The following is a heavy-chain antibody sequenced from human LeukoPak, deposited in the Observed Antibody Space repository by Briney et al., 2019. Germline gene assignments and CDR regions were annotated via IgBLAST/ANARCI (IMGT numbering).Heavy chain of an antibody. D-gene: IGHD5-24*01. J-gene: IGHJ4*02. CDR1: GFTFSNYN. CDR3: ARVGDGYSVNYFDY. CDR2: ISSGSTTV. Sequence: PGGSLRLSCAASGFTFSNYNMNWVRQAPGKGLEGVSYISSGSTTVYYADSVKGRFTVSRDNAKNSLYLQMNSLRDEDTAMFYCARVGDGYSVNYFDYWGQGTLVTVSS. V-gene: IGHV3-48*02.